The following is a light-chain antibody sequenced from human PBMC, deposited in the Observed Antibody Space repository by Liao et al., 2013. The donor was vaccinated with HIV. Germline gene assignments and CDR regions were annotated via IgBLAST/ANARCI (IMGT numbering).Light chain of an antibody. V-gene: IGLV3-1*01. J-gene: IGLJ3*02. CDR1: KLGDKY. CDR2: QDN. Sequence: SYDLTQPSSVSVSPGQTASITCSGDKLGDKYVSWYQQKSGQSPVLVIYQDNERPSGIPDRFSGFISGNTATLTISRVGAGDEADYYCQVWDGNSAVFGGGTKLTVL. CDR3: QVWDGNSAV.